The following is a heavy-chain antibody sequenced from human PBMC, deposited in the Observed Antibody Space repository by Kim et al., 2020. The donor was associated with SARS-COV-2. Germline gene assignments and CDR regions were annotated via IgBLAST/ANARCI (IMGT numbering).Heavy chain of an antibody. CDR1: GGSFSGYY. Sequence: SETLSLTCAVYGGSFSGYYWSWIRQPPGKGLEWIGEINHSGSTNYNPSLKSRVTISVDTSKNQFSLKLSSVTAADTAVYYCARASVSITMVRGPGFDYWGQGTLVTVSS. CDR2: INHSGST. CDR3: ARASVSITMVRGPGFDY. J-gene: IGHJ4*02. V-gene: IGHV4-34*01. D-gene: IGHD3-10*01.